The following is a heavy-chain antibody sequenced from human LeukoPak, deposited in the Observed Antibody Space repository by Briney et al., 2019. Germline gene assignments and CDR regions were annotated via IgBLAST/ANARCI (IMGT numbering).Heavy chain of an antibody. V-gene: IGHV3-49*04. Sequence: GGSLRLSCITSGFTFGDYAMTWVRQAPGKGLEWVGFIRSKVYGGTPEYAASVKGRFTISRNDSKGIAYLQMNSLKTEDTAVYYCTRDQTPYYWGQGTLVTVSS. CDR3: TRDQTPYY. J-gene: IGHJ4*02. CDR1: GFTFGDYA. CDR2: IRSKVYGGTP.